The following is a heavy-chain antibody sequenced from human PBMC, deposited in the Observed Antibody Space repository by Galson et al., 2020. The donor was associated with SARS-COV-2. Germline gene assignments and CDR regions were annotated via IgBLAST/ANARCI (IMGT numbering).Heavy chain of an antibody. CDR3: ARGGAVAGIVAQPYLDY. CDR1: GGTFSSYA. CDR2: IIPIFGTA. Sequence: SVKVSCKASGGTFSSYAISWVRQAPGQGLEWMGGIIPIFGTANYAQKFQGRVTITADESTSTAYMELSSLRSEDTAVYYCARGGAVAGIVAQPYLDYWGQGTLVTVSS. J-gene: IGHJ4*02. D-gene: IGHD6-19*01. V-gene: IGHV1-69*13.